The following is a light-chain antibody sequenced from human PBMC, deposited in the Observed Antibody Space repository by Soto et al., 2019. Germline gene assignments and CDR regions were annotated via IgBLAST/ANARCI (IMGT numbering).Light chain of an antibody. J-gene: IGKJ1*01. Sequence: IVLSISPGTLSLSPKERATLSCKTSQPVGTNFLAWYQQIPGQAPRLLIFGASKRASDIPDRFSGSGSGTDFSLTINRLEPEDFAVYYCQQYCRSLPWTFSHVTMVDIK. CDR2: GAS. V-gene: IGKV3-20*01. CDR1: QPVGTNF. CDR3: QQYCRSLPWT.